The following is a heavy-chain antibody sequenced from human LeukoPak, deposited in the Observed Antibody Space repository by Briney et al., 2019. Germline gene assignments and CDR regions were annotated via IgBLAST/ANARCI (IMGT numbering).Heavy chain of an antibody. D-gene: IGHD3-16*02. J-gene: IGHJ4*02. CDR2: INHSGST. V-gene: IGHV4-34*01. Sequence: SETLSLTCAVYGGSFSGYYWSWIRQPPGKGLEWIGEINHSGSTNYNPSLKSRVTISVDTSKNQFSLKLSSVTAADTAVYYCARLDYDYVWGSYLDYWGQGTLVTVSS. CDR3: ARLDYDYVWGSYLDY. CDR1: GGSFSGYY.